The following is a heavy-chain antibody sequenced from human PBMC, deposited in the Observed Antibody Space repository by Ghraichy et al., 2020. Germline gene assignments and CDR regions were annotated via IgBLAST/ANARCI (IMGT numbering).Heavy chain of an antibody. D-gene: IGHD1-26*01. CDR1: GGSVSSGSYY. Sequence: SETLSLTCTVSGGSVSSGSYYWSWIRQPPGKGLEWIGYIYYSGSTNYNPSLKSRVTISVDTSKNQFSLKLSSVTAADTAVYYCARDRSGSRIDYWGQGTLVTVSS. J-gene: IGHJ4*02. CDR2: IYYSGST. V-gene: IGHV4-61*01. CDR3: ARDRSGSRIDY.